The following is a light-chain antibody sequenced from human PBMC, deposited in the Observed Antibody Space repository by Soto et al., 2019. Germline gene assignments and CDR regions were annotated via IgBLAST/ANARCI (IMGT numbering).Light chain of an antibody. CDR2: GAS. CDR3: QQYGSSPWT. J-gene: IGKJ1*01. CDR1: QSVSSN. V-gene: IGKV3-20*01. Sequence: EIVMTQSPATLSLSPGERATLSCRASQSVSSNVAWYQQIPGQTPRLLIYGASTRATGIPVRFSGSGSGTDFTLTISRLEPEDFAVYYCQQYGSSPWTFGQGTKVDI.